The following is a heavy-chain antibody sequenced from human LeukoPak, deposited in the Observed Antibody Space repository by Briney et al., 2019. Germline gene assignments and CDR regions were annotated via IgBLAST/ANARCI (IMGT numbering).Heavy chain of an antibody. Sequence: SETLSLTCTVSGGSISNYYWSWIRQPAGKRLEWIGRIYTSGSTNYNPSLKSRVTMSVDTSKNQFSLKLTSVTAADTAVYYCARALPHCSGGSCYSFDYWGQGTLVTVFS. D-gene: IGHD2-15*01. CDR3: ARALPHCSGGSCYSFDY. J-gene: IGHJ4*02. CDR2: IYTSGST. CDR1: GGSISNYY. V-gene: IGHV4-4*07.